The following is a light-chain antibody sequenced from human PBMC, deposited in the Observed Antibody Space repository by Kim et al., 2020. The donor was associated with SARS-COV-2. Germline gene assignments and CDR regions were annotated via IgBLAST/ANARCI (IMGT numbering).Light chain of an antibody. CDR2: GAS. V-gene: IGKV3-15*01. J-gene: IGKJ4*01. Sequence: PGERVTLSCMARQSVRNHLAWYQQRPGQAPRLLIYGASTRATDISARFSGSGSGTEFTLTIRSLQSEDFAVYYCQQYNDWPLLTFGGGTKLEI. CDR3: QQYNDWPLLT. CDR1: QSVRNH.